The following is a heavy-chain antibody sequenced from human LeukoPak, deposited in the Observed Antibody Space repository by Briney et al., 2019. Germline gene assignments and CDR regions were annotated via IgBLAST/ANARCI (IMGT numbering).Heavy chain of an antibody. J-gene: IGHJ4*02. CDR1: GGTFSSSS. CDR2: IIPIFGTA. V-gene: IGHV1-69*13. Sequence: ASVKVSCKASGGTFSSSSISWVRQAPGQGLEWMGGIIPIFGTANYAQKFQGRVTITADESTRTAYMKLSSLRSEDTAVYYCARTRGYYDSSGYYFPYYFDYWARGPWSPSPQ. D-gene: IGHD3-22*01. CDR3: ARTRGYYDSSGYYFPYYFDY.